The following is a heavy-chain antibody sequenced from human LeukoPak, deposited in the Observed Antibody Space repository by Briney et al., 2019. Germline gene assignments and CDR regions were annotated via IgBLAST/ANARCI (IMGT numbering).Heavy chain of an antibody. J-gene: IGHJ4*02. V-gene: IGHV3-48*01. CDR1: GFIFSSHS. Sequence: GGSLRLSCAASGFIFSSHSMNWVRQAPGKGLEWLSYISGSSTSGSSSFIYYADSVKGRFTISRDSAKNSLYLQMKGLRVEDTAVYYCARDWAMIDWGQGTLVTVSS. CDR2: ISGSSTSGSSSFI. CDR3: ARDWAMID. D-gene: IGHD5-12*01.